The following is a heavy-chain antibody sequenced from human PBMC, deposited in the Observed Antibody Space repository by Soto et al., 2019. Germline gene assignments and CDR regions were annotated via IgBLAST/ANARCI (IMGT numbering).Heavy chain of an antibody. Sequence: HPGGSLRLSCADSGFTFSSYGMHWVRQAPGKGLEWVAVISYDGSNKYYADSVKGRFTISRDNSKNTLYLQMNSLRAEDTAVYYCAKGLVSPRHRVNWFDPWGQGTLVTISS. D-gene: IGHD6-6*01. J-gene: IGHJ5*02. CDR2: ISYDGSNK. CDR3: AKGLVSPRHRVNWFDP. CDR1: GFTFSSYG. V-gene: IGHV3-30*18.